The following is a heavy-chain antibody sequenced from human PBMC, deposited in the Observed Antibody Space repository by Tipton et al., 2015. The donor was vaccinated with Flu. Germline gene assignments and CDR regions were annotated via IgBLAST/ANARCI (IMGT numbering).Heavy chain of an antibody. CDR3: ARVRHNYYYDSSGYPQGAFDI. CDR2: IYYSGST. D-gene: IGHD3-22*01. Sequence: TLSLTCTVSGGSISSYYWSWIRQPPGKGLEWIGYIYYSGSTNYNPSLKSRVTISVDTSKNQFSLKLSSVTAADTAVYYCARVRHNYYYDSSGYPQGAFDIWGQGTMVTVSS. V-gene: IGHV4-59*01. J-gene: IGHJ3*02. CDR1: GGSISSYY.